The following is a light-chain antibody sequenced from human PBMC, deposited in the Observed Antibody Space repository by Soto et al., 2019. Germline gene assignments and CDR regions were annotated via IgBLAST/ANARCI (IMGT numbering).Light chain of an antibody. V-gene: IGLV2-23*03. CDR1: SSDVGSYNL. CDR2: EGS. J-gene: IGLJ2*01. Sequence: QSALTQPASVSGSPGQSITISCTGTSSDVGSYNLVSWYQQHPGKAPKLMIYEGSKRPSGVANRCSGSKSGNTASLTISGLQAEDEADYYCCSYAGSSTFEGVFGGGTKLTVL. CDR3: CSYAGSSTFEGV.